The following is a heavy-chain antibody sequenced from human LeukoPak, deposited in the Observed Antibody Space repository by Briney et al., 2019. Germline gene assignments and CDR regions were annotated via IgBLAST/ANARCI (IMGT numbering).Heavy chain of an antibody. D-gene: IGHD1-26*01. CDR2: IYSGGST. V-gene: IGHV3-66*02. J-gene: IGHJ4*02. Sequence: GGSLRLSCAASGFTVSSNYISWVRQAPGKGLEWVSVIYSGGSTYYADSVKGRFTISRDNSKNTLYLQMNSLRAEDTAVYYCARESRWELLKYFDYWGQGTLVTVSS. CDR3: ARESRWELLKYFDY. CDR1: GFTVSSNY.